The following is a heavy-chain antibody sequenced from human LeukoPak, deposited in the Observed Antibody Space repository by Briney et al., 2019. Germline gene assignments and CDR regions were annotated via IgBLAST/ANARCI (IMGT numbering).Heavy chain of an antibody. V-gene: IGHV4-61*02. D-gene: IGHD3-10*01. CDR1: GGSISSGSYY. CDR3: VSAKFLVRGVSWFDP. CDR2: INTSGST. J-gene: IGHJ5*02. Sequence: SETLSLTCTVSGGSISSGSYYWSWVRQPAGKGLEWIGRINTSGSTNYNPSLKSRVTISVDTSKNQFSLKLTSVTAADTAVYYCVSAKFLVRGVSWFDPWGQGTLVTVSS.